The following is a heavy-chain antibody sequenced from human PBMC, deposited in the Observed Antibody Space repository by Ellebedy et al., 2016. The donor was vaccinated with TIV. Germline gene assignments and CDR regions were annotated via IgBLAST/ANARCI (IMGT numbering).Heavy chain of an antibody. V-gene: IGHV3-30*02. CDR3: ARDPGGYTLAF. J-gene: IGHJ4*02. D-gene: IGHD5-24*01. CDR1: GFSFTSRG. Sequence: PGGSLRLSCAASGFSFTSRGMHWVRQAPGKGLEWVAFIPFDGSNTYYSASVKGRFTISRDLSENTLYLQMDSLRPEDTAIYYCARDPGGYTLAFWGQGTLVTVSS. CDR2: IPFDGSNT.